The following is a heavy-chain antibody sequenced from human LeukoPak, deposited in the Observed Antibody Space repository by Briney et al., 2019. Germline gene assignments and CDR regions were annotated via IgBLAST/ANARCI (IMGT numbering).Heavy chain of an antibody. CDR3: ARGSSGYYYG. V-gene: IGHV4-61*01. CDR2: VHYSGSA. Sequence: SETLSPTCSVSGGSVRSDISHWSWIRQPPGKGLEWIGYVHYSGSANYNPSLESRVTMSLDKSKNQFSLELTSVTAADTAVYYCARGSSGYYYGWGQGTLVTVSS. CDR1: GGSVRSDISH. J-gene: IGHJ4*02. D-gene: IGHD3-22*01.